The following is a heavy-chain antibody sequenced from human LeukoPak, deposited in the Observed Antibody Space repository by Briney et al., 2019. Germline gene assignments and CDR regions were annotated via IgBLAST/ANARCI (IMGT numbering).Heavy chain of an antibody. D-gene: IGHD4-17*01. V-gene: IGHV4-34*01. CDR2: INHSGST. CDR3: ARGIYGDKRGNAFDI. Sequence: KPSETLSLTCAVYGGSFSGYYWSWIRQPPGKGLEWIGEINHSGSTNYNPSLKSRVTISVDTSKNQFSLTLSSVTAADTAVYYCARGIYGDKRGNAFDIWGQGTMVTVSS. J-gene: IGHJ3*02. CDR1: GGSFSGYY.